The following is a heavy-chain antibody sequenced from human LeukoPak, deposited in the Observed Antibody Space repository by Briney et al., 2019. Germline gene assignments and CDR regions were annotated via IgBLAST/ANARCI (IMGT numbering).Heavy chain of an antibody. CDR3: ARTDYGDLFDY. CDR2: IYYSGST. D-gene: IGHD4-17*01. J-gene: IGHJ4*02. Sequence: SETLSLTCTVSGGSISSYYWSWIRRPPGKGLEWIGYIYYSGSTNYNPSLKSRVTISVDTSKNQFSLKLSSVTAADTAVYYCARTDYGDLFDYWGQGTLVTVSS. CDR1: GGSISSYY. V-gene: IGHV4-59*01.